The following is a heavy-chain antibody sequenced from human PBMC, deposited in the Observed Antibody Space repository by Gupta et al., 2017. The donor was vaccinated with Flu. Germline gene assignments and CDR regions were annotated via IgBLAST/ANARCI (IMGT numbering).Heavy chain of an antibody. J-gene: IGHJ5*02. CDR1: GYTFSDYY. CDR3: ARERYCSSTSCYRWFDP. Sequence: QVQLVQSGAEVKKPGASVKVSCKASGYTFSDYYMHWVRQAPGQGLEWMGRINPNSGGTNYAQKFQGRVTMTRDTSISTAYMELSRLRSDDTAMYYCARERYCSSTSCYRWFDPWGQGTLVTVSS. CDR2: INPNSGGT. V-gene: IGHV1-2*06. D-gene: IGHD2-2*02.